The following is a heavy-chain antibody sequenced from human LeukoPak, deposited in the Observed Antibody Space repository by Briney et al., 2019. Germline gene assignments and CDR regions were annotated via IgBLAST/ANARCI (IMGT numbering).Heavy chain of an antibody. CDR3: ARHNGDGYKPAHIDY. CDR2: IYYSGST. V-gene: IGHV4-39*01. CDR1: GGSISSSSYY. Sequence: PSETLSLTCTVSGGSISSSSYYWGWIRQPPGKGLEWIGSIYYSGSTYYNPSLKSRVTISVDTSKSQFSLKLSSVTAADTAVYYCARHNGDGYKPAHIDYWGQGTLVTVSS. J-gene: IGHJ4*02. D-gene: IGHD5-24*01.